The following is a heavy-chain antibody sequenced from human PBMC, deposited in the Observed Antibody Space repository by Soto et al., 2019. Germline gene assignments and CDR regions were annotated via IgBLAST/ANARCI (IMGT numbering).Heavy chain of an antibody. CDR3: TTDLEIGTIFGVVISNYYYYGMDV. V-gene: IGHV3-49*03. CDR2: IRSKSDGKTT. CDR1: GFTFGDYG. D-gene: IGHD3-3*01. J-gene: IGHJ6*02. Sequence: PGGSLRLSCSTSGFTFGDYGMTWFRQAPGKGLEWVGLIRSKSDGKTTEYAASATDRFTISRDDSKSIVYLQMNSLKAEDTAVYYCTTDLEIGTIFGVVISNYYYYGMDVWGQGTTVTVSS.